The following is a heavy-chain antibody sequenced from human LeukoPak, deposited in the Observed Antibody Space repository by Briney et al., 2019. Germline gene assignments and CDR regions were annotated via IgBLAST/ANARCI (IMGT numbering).Heavy chain of an antibody. Sequence: GGSLRLSCAVSGFTFSSYWMSWVRQAPGKGLEWVANMKPDGSEKYYVDSVKGRFTISRDTSKNSLYLQMNSLRAEDTAVYYCAKMGRYYDSSGYYHEYFQHWGQGTLVTVSS. CDR3: AKMGRYYDSSGYYHEYFQH. J-gene: IGHJ1*01. CDR2: MKPDGSEK. V-gene: IGHV3-7*01. D-gene: IGHD3-22*01. CDR1: GFTFSSYW.